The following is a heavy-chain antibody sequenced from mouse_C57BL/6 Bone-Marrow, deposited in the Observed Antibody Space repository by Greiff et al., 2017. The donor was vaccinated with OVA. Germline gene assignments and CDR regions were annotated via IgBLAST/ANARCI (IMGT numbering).Heavy chain of an antibody. CDR2: IYPGSGNT. CDR3: ARSSTVVAPYFDY. V-gene: IGHV1-76*01. D-gene: IGHD1-1*01. J-gene: IGHJ2*01. CDR1: GYTFTDYY. Sequence: VQLQQSGAELVRPGASVKLSCKASGYTFTDYYINWVKQRPGQGLEWIARIYPGSGNTYYNEKFKGKATLTAEKSSSTAYMQLSSLTSEDSAVYFCARSSTVVAPYFDYWGQGTTLTVPS.